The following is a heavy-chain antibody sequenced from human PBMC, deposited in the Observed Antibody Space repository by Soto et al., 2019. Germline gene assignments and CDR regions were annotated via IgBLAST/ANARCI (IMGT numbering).Heavy chain of an antibody. CDR3: AGHDYGDLFDY. D-gene: IGHD4-17*01. CDR2: IKQDGSEK. V-gene: IGHV3-7*03. Sequence: LRLSCAASGFTFSSYWMSWVRQAPGKGLEWVANIKQDGSEKYYVDSVKGRFTISRDNAKNSLYLQMNSLRAEDTAVYYCAGHDYGDLFDYWGQGTLVTVSS. J-gene: IGHJ4*02. CDR1: GFTFSSYW.